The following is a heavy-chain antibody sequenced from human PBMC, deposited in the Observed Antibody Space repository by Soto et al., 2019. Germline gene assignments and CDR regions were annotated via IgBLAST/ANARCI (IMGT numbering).Heavy chain of an antibody. CDR3: AKDLQWLVQGPYF. Sequence: QVQLVESGGGVVQPGRSLRLSCAASGFAFSNYGMHWVRQAPGKGLEWVAVISYDGSNKYYADSVKGRFTISRDNSKNTLFLQMNSLRDEDTAGYYCAKDLQWLVQGPYFWGQGTLVTVSS. D-gene: IGHD6-19*01. CDR1: GFAFSNYG. V-gene: IGHV3-30*18. J-gene: IGHJ4*02. CDR2: ISYDGSNK.